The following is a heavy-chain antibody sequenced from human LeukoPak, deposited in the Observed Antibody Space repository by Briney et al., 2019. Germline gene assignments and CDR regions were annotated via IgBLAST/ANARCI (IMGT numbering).Heavy chain of an antibody. CDR1: GFTFSDYY. D-gene: IGHD5-12*01. J-gene: IGHJ6*02. V-gene: IGHV3-11*01. CDR2: ISSRGSTI. CDR3: ARVDIVATITVDYYYGMDV. Sequence: GGSLRLSCAASGFTFSDYYMSWIRQAPGKGLEWVSYISSRGSTIYYADSVKGRFTISRDNAKNSLYLQMNSLRAEDTAVYYCARVDIVATITVDYYYGMDVWGQGTTVTVSS.